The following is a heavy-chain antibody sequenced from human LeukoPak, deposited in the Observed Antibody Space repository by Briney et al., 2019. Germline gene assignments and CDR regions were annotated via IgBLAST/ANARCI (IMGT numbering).Heavy chain of an antibody. CDR2: IYYSGST. D-gene: IGHD2-8*01. Sequence: SETLSLTCAVSGGSISSGDYYWSWIRQPPGKGLEWIGYIYYSGSTYYNPSLKSRVTISVDTSKNQFSLKLSSVTAADTAVYYCARETVYSNWFDPWGQGTLVTVSS. V-gene: IGHV4-30-4*01. J-gene: IGHJ5*02. CDR1: GGSISSGDYY. CDR3: ARETVYSNWFDP.